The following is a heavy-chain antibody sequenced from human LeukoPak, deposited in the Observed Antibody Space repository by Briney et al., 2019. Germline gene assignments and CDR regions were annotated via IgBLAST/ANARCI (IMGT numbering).Heavy chain of an antibody. V-gene: IGHV4-39*01. D-gene: IGHD2-2*01. J-gene: IGHJ4*02. CDR3: AKLIPARFYFDY. CDR1: GGSISSSSYY. CDR2: IYYSGNT. Sequence: PSETLSLTCTVSGGSISSSSYYWGWIRQPPRKGLEWIGGIYYSGNTYYNPSLKSRATISVDTSKNQFSLKLRSVTAADTAVFYCAKLIPARFYFDYWGQGALVTVSS.